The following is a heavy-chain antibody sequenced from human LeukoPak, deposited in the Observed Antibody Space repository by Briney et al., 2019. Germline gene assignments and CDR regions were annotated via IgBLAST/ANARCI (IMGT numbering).Heavy chain of an antibody. V-gene: IGHV4-39*01. D-gene: IGHD5-12*01. CDR1: GGSISSSSYY. J-gene: IGHJ5*02. Sequence: PSETLSLTCTVSGGSISSSSYYWGWIRQPPGKGLEWIGSIYYSGSTYYNPSLKSRVTISVDTSKNQFSLKLSSVTAADTAVYYCARPRMVATTRWFDPWGQGTLVTVSS. CDR3: ARPRMVATTRWFDP. CDR2: IYYSGST.